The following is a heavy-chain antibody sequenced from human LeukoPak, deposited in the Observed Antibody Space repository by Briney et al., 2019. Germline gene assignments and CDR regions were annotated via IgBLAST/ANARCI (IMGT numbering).Heavy chain of an antibody. J-gene: IGHJ4*02. D-gene: IGHD7-27*01. CDR3: AIDPNWGTHS. Sequence: GGSLRLSCAASGFTFSTYTMYWVRHPPGKGLEWVSIIGSSGGGIHYADSVKGRFTISRDNSKNAFYLQMNSLRVEDTAVYYCAIDPNWGTHSWGQGVLVTVSS. CDR1: GFTFSTYT. V-gene: IGHV3-23*01. CDR2: IGSSGGGI.